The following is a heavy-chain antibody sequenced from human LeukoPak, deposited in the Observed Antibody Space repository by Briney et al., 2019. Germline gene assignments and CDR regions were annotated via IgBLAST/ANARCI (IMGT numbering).Heavy chain of an antibody. J-gene: IGHJ4*02. CDR2: IWHNGSNK. D-gene: IGHD2-15*01. CDR1: GFTFSSNG. V-gene: IGHV3-33*08. Sequence: PGGSLRLSCAASGFTFSSNGIHWVRQAPGKGLEWVAVIWHNGSNKYYADSVKGRFTTSRDNSKNTLYLQMNSLRAEDTAVYYCARDRGSNDPIDYWGQGTLVTVSS. CDR3: ARDRGSNDPIDY.